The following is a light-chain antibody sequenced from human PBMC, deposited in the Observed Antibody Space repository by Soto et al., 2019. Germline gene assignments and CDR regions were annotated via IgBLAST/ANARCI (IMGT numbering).Light chain of an antibody. Sequence: EIVLTQSPGTLSLSPGERATLSCRASQSVSSSYLAWYQQTPGQAPRLLIYGASSRATGIADRLSGSGSGTDFTLTISRLEPEDVAVYYCQQYGSSPPYTFGQGTELEIK. J-gene: IGKJ2*01. CDR3: QQYGSSPPYT. CDR2: GAS. V-gene: IGKV3-20*01. CDR1: QSVSSSY.